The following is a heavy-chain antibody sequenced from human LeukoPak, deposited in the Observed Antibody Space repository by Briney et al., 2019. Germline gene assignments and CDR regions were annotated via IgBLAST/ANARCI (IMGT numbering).Heavy chain of an antibody. CDR2: IYYSGGT. D-gene: IGHD6-6*01. V-gene: IGHV4-59*08. Sequence: SETLSLTCTVSGRSISSYYWTWIRQPPGKGLGLEWIGYIYYSGGTNYNPSLKSRVTISIDTSKNQVSLKLSSVTAADTAVYYCARLWDSSSSLDYWGQGTLVTVSS. CDR3: ARLWDSSSSLDY. J-gene: IGHJ4*02. CDR1: GRSISSYY.